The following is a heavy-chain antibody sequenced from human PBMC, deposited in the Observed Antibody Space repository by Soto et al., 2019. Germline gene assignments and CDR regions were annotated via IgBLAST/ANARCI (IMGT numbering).Heavy chain of an antibody. D-gene: IGHD5-12*01. CDR3: ARPNRRDGYNDAFDI. CDR1: GYSFTSYW. J-gene: IGHJ3*02. CDR2: IYPGDSDT. V-gene: IGHV5-51*01. Sequence: GESLKISCKGSGYSFTSYWIGWVRQMPGKGLEWMGIIYPGDSDTRYSPSFQGQVTISADKSISTASLQWSSLKASDTAMYYCARPNRRDGYNDAFDIWGQGTMVTVSS.